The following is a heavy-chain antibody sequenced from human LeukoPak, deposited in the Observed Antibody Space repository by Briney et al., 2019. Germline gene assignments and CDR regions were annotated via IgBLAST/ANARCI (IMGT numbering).Heavy chain of an antibody. CDR3: ARAFADGYNSSPFDY. CDR1: GFTFSSYS. J-gene: IGHJ4*02. Sequence: GGSLRLSCAASGFTFSSYSMNWVRQAPGKGLEWVSSISSSSSYIYYADSVKGRFTISRDNAKNSLYLQMNSLRAEDPAVYYCARAFADGYNSSPFDYWGQGTLVTVSS. D-gene: IGHD5-24*01. V-gene: IGHV3-21*01. CDR2: ISSSSSYI.